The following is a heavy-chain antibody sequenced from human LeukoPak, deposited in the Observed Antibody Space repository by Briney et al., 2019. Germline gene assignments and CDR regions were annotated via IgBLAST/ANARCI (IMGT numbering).Heavy chain of an antibody. CDR3: ARDQGYYGSGSSESGY. CDR2: FDPEDGET. V-gene: IGHV1-24*01. J-gene: IGHJ4*02. D-gene: IGHD3-10*01. CDR1: GYTLTELS. Sequence: ASVKVSCKVSGYTLTELSMHWVRQAPGKGLEWMGGFDPEDGETIYAQKFQGRLTMTTDTSTSTAYMELRSLRSDDTAVYYCARDQGYYGSGSSESGYWGQGTLVTVSS.